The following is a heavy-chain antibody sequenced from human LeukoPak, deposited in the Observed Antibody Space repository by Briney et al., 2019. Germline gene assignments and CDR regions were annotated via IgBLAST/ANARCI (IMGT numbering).Heavy chain of an antibody. CDR1: GGSISSYY. V-gene: IGHV4-4*07. Sequence: PSETLSVTCTVSGGSISSYYWSWIRQPAGKGLEWIGRIYTSGSTNYNPSLKSRVAMSVDTSKNQFSLKLSSVTAADAAVYYCARETYDIQYFQHWGQGTLVTVSS. CDR3: ARETYDIQYFQH. J-gene: IGHJ1*01. D-gene: IGHD3-16*01. CDR2: IYTSGST.